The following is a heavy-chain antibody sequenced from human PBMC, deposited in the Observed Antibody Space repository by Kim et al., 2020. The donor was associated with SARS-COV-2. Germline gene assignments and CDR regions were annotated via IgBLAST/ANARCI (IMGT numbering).Heavy chain of an antibody. V-gene: IGHV4-59*13. CDR1: GGSISSYY. J-gene: IGHJ4*02. CDR2: IYYSGST. CDR3: ARGYSGYEHDY. Sequence: SETLSLTCTVSGGSISSYYWSWIRQPPGKGLEWIGYIYYSGSTNYNPSLKSRVTISVDTSKNQFSLKLSSVTAADTAVYYCARGYSGYEHDYCGQGTLVTVSS. D-gene: IGHD5-12*01.